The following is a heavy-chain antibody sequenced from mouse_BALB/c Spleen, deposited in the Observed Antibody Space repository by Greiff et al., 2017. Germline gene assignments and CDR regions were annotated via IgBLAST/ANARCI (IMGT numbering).Heavy chain of an antibody. J-gene: IGHJ1*01. Sequence: EVMLVESGGGLVQPGGSLKLSCAASGFTFSSYTMSWVLQTPEKRLEWVAYISNGGGSTYYPDTVKGRFTISRDNAKNTLYLQMSSLKSEDTAMYYCARPITTATAGYWYFDVWGAGTTVTVSS. D-gene: IGHD1-2*01. CDR2: ISNGGGST. CDR1: GFTFSSYT. CDR3: ARPITTATAGYWYFDV. V-gene: IGHV5-12-2*01.